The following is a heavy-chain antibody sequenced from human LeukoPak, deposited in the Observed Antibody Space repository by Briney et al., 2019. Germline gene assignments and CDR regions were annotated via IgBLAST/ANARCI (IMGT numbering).Heavy chain of an antibody. CDR2: IYYSGST. J-gene: IGHJ3*02. Sequence: PSETLSLTCTVSGGSISSYYWSWIRQPPGKGLEWIGYIYYSGSTNYNPSLKSRVTISVDTSKNQFSLKLSSVTAADTAVYYCARDVGGATRYYDSSGYLGDAFDIWGQGTMVTVSS. CDR1: GGSISSYY. D-gene: IGHD3-22*01. V-gene: IGHV4-59*01. CDR3: ARDVGGATRYYDSSGYLGDAFDI.